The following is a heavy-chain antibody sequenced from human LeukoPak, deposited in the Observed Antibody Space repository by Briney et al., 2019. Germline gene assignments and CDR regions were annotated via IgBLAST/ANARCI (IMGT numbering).Heavy chain of an antibody. CDR3: ARDWIAVAGIDY. D-gene: IGHD6-19*01. CDR1: GFTFSSYA. V-gene: IGHV3-30-3*01. CDR2: ISYDGSNK. Sequence: GRSLRLSCAASGFTFSSYAMHWVRQAPGKGLEWVAVISYDGSNKYYADSVKGRFTISRDNSKNTLYLQMNSLRAEDTAVYYCARDWIAVAGIDYWGQGTLVTVSS. J-gene: IGHJ4*02.